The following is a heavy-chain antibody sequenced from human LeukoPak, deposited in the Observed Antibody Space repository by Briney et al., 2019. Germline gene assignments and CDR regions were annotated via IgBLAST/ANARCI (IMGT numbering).Heavy chain of an antibody. CDR2: INSDGSGT. J-gene: IGHJ4*02. Sequence: GGSLRLSYAASGFTFSSYWMHWVRQAPGKGLVWVSRINSDGSGTTYADSVKGRFTISRDNAKNTLYLQMNSLRAEDTAVYYCARTAYDSSAYYDYWGQGILVTVSS. CDR3: ARTAYDSSAYYDY. CDR1: GFTFSSYW. V-gene: IGHV3-74*01. D-gene: IGHD3-22*01.